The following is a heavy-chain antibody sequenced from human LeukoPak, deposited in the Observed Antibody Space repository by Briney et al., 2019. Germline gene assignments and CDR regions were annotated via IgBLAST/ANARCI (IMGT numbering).Heavy chain of an antibody. CDR1: VYTFTSYG. D-gene: IGHD1-26*01. J-gene: IGHJ4*02. Sequence: ASLKVSSKASVYTFTSYGISWVRQAPGQGLEWMGWISAYNGNTNYAQKFQGRVTMTTDTSTSTAYMELRSLRSDDTAVYSCGRDFGDIVGASDYWGQGTLVTVSS. CDR3: GRDFGDIVGASDY. V-gene: IGHV1-18*01. CDR2: ISAYNGNT.